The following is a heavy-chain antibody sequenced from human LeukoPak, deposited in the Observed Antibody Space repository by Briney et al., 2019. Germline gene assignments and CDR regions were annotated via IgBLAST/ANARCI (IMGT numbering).Heavy chain of an antibody. Sequence: GASVKVSCKASGYTFTSYDINWVRQATGQGLEWMEWMSPNSGNTGYAQEFQGRVTMTRSTSISTAYMELSSLRSEDTAVYYCVRTPPNWGADYWGQGTLVTVSS. J-gene: IGHJ4*02. CDR1: GYTFTSYD. CDR2: MSPNSGNT. D-gene: IGHD7-27*01. V-gene: IGHV1-8*01. CDR3: VRTPPNWGADY.